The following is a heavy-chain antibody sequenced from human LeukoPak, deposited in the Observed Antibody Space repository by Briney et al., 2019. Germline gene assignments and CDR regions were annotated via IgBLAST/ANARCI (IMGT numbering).Heavy chain of an antibody. J-gene: IGHJ4*02. V-gene: IGHV4-30-4*01. CDR2: IYYSGST. Sequence: PSQTLSLTRTVSGGSISSGDYYWSWIRQPPGTGLEWIGYIYYSGSTYYNPSLKSRVTISVDTSKNQFSLKLSSVTAADTAVYYCASEAAAGGTDYWGQGTLVTVSS. CDR3: ASEAAAGGTDY. CDR1: GGSISSGDYY. D-gene: IGHD6-13*01.